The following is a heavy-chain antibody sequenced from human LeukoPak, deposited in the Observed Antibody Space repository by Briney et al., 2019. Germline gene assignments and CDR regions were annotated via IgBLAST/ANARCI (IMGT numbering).Heavy chain of an antibody. CDR3: ARGLYSGYDLIQKNFDY. Sequence: ASVKVSCKASGYTFTSYGISWVRQAPGQGLEWMGWISAYNGNTNYAQKLQGRVAMTTDTSTSTAYMHLRSLRSDDTAVYYCARGLYSGYDLIQKNFDYWGQGTLVTVSS. V-gene: IGHV1-18*01. CDR2: ISAYNGNT. D-gene: IGHD5-12*01. J-gene: IGHJ4*02. CDR1: GYTFTSYG.